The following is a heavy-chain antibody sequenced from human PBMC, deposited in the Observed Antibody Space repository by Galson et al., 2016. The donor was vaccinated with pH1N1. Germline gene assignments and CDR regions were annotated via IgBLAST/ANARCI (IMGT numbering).Heavy chain of an antibody. J-gene: IGHJ5*02. CDR1: GFTFTSFS. Sequence: SLRLSCAASGFTFTSFSMNWVRQAPGKGLEWVSYISSAGWAIHYADSVKGRFTISRDNAKNSLYLQMNSLRAEDTAVYYCARDLTRRGSQPGYFFDPWGQGTLVAGSS. D-gene: IGHD2-15*01. CDR2: ISSAGWAI. CDR3: ARDLTRRGSQPGYFFDP. V-gene: IGHV3-48*03.